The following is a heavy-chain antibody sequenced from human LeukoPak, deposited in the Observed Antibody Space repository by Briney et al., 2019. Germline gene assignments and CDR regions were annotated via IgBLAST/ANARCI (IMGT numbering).Heavy chain of an antibody. J-gene: IGHJ6*03. V-gene: IGHV3-11*04. CDR1: GFDFSDYY. CDR3: ARVGQLRYMDV. Sequence: GGSLRLSCAASGFDFSDYYMSWIRQAPGKGLEWISNIKTTGLTTYYADSVKGRFTISRDNAKNSLSLQMNSLRADDTAIYYCARVGQLRYMDVWGKGTAVTVSS. CDR2: IKTTGLTT.